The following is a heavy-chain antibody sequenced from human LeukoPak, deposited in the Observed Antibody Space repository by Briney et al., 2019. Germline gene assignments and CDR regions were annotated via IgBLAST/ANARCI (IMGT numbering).Heavy chain of an antibody. D-gene: IGHD3-16*01. J-gene: IGHJ4*02. CDR1: GGSFSGYY. Sequence: PSETLSLTCAVYGGSFSGYYWSWIRQPPGKGLERIGESNHSGSTNYNPSLKSRVTISVDTSKNQFSLKLSSVTAADTAVYYCARTYYLDYWGQGTLVTVSS. V-gene: IGHV4-34*01. CDR2: SNHSGST. CDR3: ARTYYLDY.